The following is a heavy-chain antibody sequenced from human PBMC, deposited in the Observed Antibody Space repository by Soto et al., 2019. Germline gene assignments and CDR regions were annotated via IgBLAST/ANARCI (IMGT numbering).Heavy chain of an antibody. D-gene: IGHD6-13*01. CDR2: INPNSGGT. CDR1: GYTFTGYY. CDR3: ASGSPSIAAAGHYYYYGMDV. J-gene: IGHJ6*02. V-gene: IGHV1-2*02. Sequence: GASVKVSCKASGYTFTGYYMHWVRQAPGQGLEWMGWINPNSGGTNYAQKFQGRVTMTRDTSISTAYMELSRLRSDDTAVYYCASGSPSIAAAGHYYYYGMDVWGQGTTVTVSS.